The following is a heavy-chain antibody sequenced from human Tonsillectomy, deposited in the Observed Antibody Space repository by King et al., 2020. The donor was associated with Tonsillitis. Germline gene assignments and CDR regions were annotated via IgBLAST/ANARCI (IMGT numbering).Heavy chain of an antibody. Sequence: QLQESGPGLVKPSETLSLTCTVSGGSTSSSNYYWGWIRQPPGKGLEWIGSIYSSGSLYYNPSLKSRVTISVDTSMNQFSLKLSSVTAADTAVYYCAGYSGSYDYWGQGTLVTVSS. V-gene: IGHV4-39*01. D-gene: IGHD1-26*01. CDR1: GGSTSSSNYY. CDR2: IYSSGSL. J-gene: IGHJ4*02. CDR3: AGYSGSYDY.